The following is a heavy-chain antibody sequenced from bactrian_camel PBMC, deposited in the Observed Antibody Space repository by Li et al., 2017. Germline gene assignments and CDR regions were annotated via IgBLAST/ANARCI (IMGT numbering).Heavy chain of an antibody. CDR1: GSIFGSYH. J-gene: IGHJ6*01. CDR2: LHIDGSTT. V-gene: IGHV3-2*01. Sequence: QLVESGGGLVQPGGSLRLACAPSGSIFGSYHMCWVRQTPGKGLEWVATLHIDGSTTYYLGSLAGRFTISRDNAKNTVYLQMNSSRADDTALYYCATVESVSKWFGYWGQGTQVTVS. CDR3: ATVESVSKWFGY.